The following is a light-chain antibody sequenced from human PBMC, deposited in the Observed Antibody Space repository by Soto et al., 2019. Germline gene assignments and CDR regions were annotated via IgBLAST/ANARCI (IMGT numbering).Light chain of an antibody. CDR2: RNN. CDR3: AAWDDSLTRVV. CDR1: SSNIGSNY. V-gene: IGLV1-47*01. Sequence: QSVLTQPPSASGTPGQRVTISCSGSSSNIGSNYVYWYQQLPGTAPKLLIYRNNQRPSGVPDRFSGSKSGTSASLAISGLRSEDEADYHCAAWDDSLTRVVFGGGTQLTVL. J-gene: IGLJ2*01.